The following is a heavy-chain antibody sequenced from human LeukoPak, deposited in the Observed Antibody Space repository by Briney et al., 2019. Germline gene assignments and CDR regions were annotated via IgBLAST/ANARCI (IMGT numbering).Heavy chain of an antibody. CDR1: GFTFSNYG. D-gene: IGHD1-14*01. CDR3: VKDNPLDY. V-gene: IGHV3-30*02. J-gene: IGHJ4*02. CDR2: IRYDGNNK. Sequence: HPGGSLRLSCGASGFTFSNYGMLWVRQAPGKGLEWVAFIRYDGNNKLYADSMKGRFTISRDNSKNTLYLHINSLRAEDTAVYYCVKDNPLDYWGQGTLVIVS.